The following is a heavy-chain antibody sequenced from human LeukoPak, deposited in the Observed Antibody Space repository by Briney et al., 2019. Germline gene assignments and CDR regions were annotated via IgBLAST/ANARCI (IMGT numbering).Heavy chain of an antibody. CDR3: TRRCKDAYTLYCFDY. D-gene: IGHD5-24*01. CDR1: GGSINSYY. Sequence: SETLSLTCTVSGGSINSYYWSWIRQPPGKGLEWIGHMYYSGGTNYNSSLKSRVTISVDTSKNQFSLKLSSVTAADTAVYYCTRRCKDAYTLYCFDYWGQGTLVTVSS. J-gene: IGHJ4*02. CDR2: MYYSGGT. V-gene: IGHV4-59*01.